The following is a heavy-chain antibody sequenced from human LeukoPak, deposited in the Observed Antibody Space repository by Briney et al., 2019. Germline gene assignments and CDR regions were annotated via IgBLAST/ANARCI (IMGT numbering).Heavy chain of an antibody. CDR3: ARGGYYNFWTGLVDY. CDR1: GFDFNKYW. Sequence: GGSLRLSCAPSGFDFNKYWMNYVRQPPGKGREGVANIKHDDTEINYVDSVTGRFNVSRDNAKNSIYLQLSSLRHEEEAVYFCARGGYYNFWTGLVDYWGLGTRVTVSS. J-gene: IGHJ4*02. V-gene: IGHV3-7*01. D-gene: IGHD3/OR15-3a*01. CDR2: IKHDDTEI.